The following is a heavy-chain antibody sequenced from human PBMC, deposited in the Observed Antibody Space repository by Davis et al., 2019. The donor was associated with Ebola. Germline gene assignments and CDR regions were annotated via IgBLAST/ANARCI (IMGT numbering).Heavy chain of an antibody. D-gene: IGHD2/OR15-2a*01. J-gene: IGHJ6*02. CDR1: GFTFSSYA. CDR3: ARDLSYYYYGMDV. Sequence: PGGSLRLSCAASGFTFSSYAMTWVRQAPGKGLEWVSTISGSGTYTYHADSVKGRFTISRDNAKNSLYLQMNSLRAEDTAVYYCARDLSYYYYGMDVWGQGTTVTVSS. CDR2: ISGSGTYT. V-gene: IGHV3-21*01.